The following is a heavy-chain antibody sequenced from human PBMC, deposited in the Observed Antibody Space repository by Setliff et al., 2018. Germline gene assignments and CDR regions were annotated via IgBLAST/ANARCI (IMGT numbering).Heavy chain of an antibody. CDR1: GYSISSGYY. J-gene: IGHJ2*01. CDR2: IYHSGST. D-gene: IGHD3-22*01. Sequence: SETLSLTCTVSGYSISSGYYWGWIRQPPGKGLEWIGGIYHSGSTYYNPSLKSRVTISVDTSKNTLYLQMGSLRAEDMAVYYCARERYDSRSWYFDLWGRGTLVTVSS. V-gene: IGHV4-38-2*02. CDR3: ARERYDSRSWYFDL.